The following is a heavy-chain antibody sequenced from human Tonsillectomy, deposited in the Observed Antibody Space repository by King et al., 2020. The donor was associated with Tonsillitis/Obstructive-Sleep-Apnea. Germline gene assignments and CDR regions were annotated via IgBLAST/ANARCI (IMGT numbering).Heavy chain of an antibody. CDR3: ARGQVVPVDVDWYFEL. J-gene: IGHJ2*01. CDR2: ISNDGSNK. V-gene: IGHV3-30*04. CDR1: GFTSSKFA. D-gene: IGHD2-2*01. Sequence: VQLQESGGGVVQPGRSLRLSCVASGFTSSKFAIHWVRHAPGKGLEWVAVISNDGSNKYYADSVKGRFTISRDKSKNTLYLQMNSLRAEDTAVYYCARGQVVPVDVDWYFELWGRGTLVTVSS.